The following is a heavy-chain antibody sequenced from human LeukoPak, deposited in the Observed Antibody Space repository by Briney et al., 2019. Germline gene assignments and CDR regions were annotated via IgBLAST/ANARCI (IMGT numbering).Heavy chain of an antibody. CDR2: INPNSGGT. J-gene: IGHJ4*02. V-gene: IGHV1-2*02. Sequence: GASLKVSCKASGYTCTGYYMHLVRQAPGQGLEWMGWINPNSGGTNYAQKFQGRVTMTRDTSISTAYMELSRLRSDDTAVYYCARSPRLQLGGSYYWGQGTRVTVSS. CDR1: GYTCTGYY. CDR3: ARSPRLQLGGSYY. D-gene: IGHD5-24*01.